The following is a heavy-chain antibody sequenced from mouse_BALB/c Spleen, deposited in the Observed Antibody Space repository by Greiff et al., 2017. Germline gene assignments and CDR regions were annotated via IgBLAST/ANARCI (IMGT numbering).Heavy chain of an antibody. CDR3: ARDGDYRYTLDY. J-gene: IGHJ2*01. CDR1: GFTFSDYY. Sequence: EVKLVESGGGLVKPGGSLKLSCAASGFTFSDYYMYWVRQTPEKRLEWVATISDGGSYTYYPDSVKGRFTISRDNAKNNLYLQMSSLKSEDTAMYYCARDGDYRYTLDYWGQGTTLTVSS. V-gene: IGHV5-4*02. CDR2: ISDGGSYT. D-gene: IGHD2-14*01.